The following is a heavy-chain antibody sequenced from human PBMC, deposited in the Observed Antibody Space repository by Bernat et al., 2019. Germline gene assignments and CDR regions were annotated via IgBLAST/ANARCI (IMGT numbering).Heavy chain of an antibody. CDR2: IDWDDDK. J-gene: IGHJ4*02. CDR3: ARQDGAARIFDF. V-gene: IGHV2-70*01. CDR1: GFSLSTSGMC. Sequence: QVTLRESGPALVKPTQTLTLTCTFSGFSLSTSGMCVSWIRQPPGKAREWLALIDWDDDKYYSTSLKTRLTISKDTSKNQVVLTMTNMDPVDTATYYCARQDGAARIFDFWGQGTLVTVSS. D-gene: IGHD6-6*01.